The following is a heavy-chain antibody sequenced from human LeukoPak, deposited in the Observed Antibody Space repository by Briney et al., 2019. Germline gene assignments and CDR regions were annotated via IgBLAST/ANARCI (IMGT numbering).Heavy chain of an antibody. CDR2: IQYRGDS. D-gene: IGHD4-11*01. Sequence: SETLSLTCTVSGYCISSGYYWGWIRQPPGKGLEWIGNIQYRGDSYYNPSLKSRVTISLDTSKNQISLRLNSVTAADTAVYHCANANSRYDTFDVWGQGTMVTVSS. V-gene: IGHV4-38-2*02. CDR3: ANANSRYDTFDV. J-gene: IGHJ3*01. CDR1: GYCISSGYY.